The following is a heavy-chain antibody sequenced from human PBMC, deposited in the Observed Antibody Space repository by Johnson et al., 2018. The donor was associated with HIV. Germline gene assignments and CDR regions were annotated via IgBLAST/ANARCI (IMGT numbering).Heavy chain of an antibody. Sequence: VQLVESGGGLVKPGGSLRLSCAASGFTFSNAWMSWVRQAPGKGLEWVGRIKSKTDGGTTDYAAPVKGRFTISRDDSKNTLYLQMNSLKTEDTAVYYCTTGLPGATYDAFDMWGQGTMVTLSS. CDR2: IKSKTDGGTT. D-gene: IGHD5-12*01. CDR3: TTGLPGATYDAFDM. CDR1: GFTFSNAW. V-gene: IGHV3-15*01. J-gene: IGHJ3*02.